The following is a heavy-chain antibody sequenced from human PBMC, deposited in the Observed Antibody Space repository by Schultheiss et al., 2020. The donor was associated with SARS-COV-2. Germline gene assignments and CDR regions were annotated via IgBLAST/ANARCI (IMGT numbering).Heavy chain of an antibody. CDR1: GFTFSNNA. CDR2: ILSSGTT. D-gene: IGHD3-10*01. V-gene: IGHV3-23*01. J-gene: IGHJ4*02. CDR3: AGGRGYGSGSYFYYFDY. Sequence: GGSLRLSCAASGFTFSNNAMTWVRQAPGKGLEWVSTILSSGTTHYADSVKGRLTISIDNSRNTLSLQMNSLRADDTAVYYCAGGRGYGSGSYFYYFDYWGQGILVTVSS.